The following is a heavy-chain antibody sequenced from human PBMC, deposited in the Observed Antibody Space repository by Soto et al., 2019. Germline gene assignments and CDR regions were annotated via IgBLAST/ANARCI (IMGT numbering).Heavy chain of an antibody. D-gene: IGHD2-15*01. V-gene: IGHV1-69*01. Sequence: QVQLVQSGAEVKKPGSSVKVSCKASGGTFSSYAINWVRQAPGQGLEWMGEIIPIFGRANYAQKFQGRVTMPAEESTSTAHMELTSMRSEDTAVYYCARDGGRDSAGMDYWGQATLVNVSS. CDR3: ARDGGRDSAGMDY. CDR1: GGTFSSYA. J-gene: IGHJ4*02. CDR2: IIPIFGRA.